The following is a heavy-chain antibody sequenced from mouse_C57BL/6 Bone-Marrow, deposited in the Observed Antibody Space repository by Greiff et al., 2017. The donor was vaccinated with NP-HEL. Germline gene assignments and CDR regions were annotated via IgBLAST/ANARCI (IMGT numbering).Heavy chain of an antibody. D-gene: IGHD2-3*01. V-gene: IGHV12-3*01. Sequence: VQLVESGPGLVKPSQSLFLTCSITGFPITSGYYWIWIRQSPGKPLEWMGYITHSGETFYNPSLQSPISITRETSKNQFFLQLNSVTTEDTAMYYCAGDYDGHWYFDVWGTGTTVTVSS. J-gene: IGHJ1*03. CDR1: GFPITSGYY. CDR3: AGDYDGHWYFDV. CDR2: ITHSGET.